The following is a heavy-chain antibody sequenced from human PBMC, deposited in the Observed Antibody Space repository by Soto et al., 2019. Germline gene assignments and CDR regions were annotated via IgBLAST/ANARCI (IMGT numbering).Heavy chain of an antibody. CDR1: GGSISSYY. Sequence: SETLSLTCTVSGGSISSYYWSWIRQPPGKGLEWIRYIYYSGSTNYNPSLKSRVTISVDTSKNQFSLKLSSVTAADTAVYFCARLGLHFDFWSGYYTPYYFDYWGQGTLVTVS. D-gene: IGHD3-3*01. CDR3: ARLGLHFDFWSGYYTPYYFDY. J-gene: IGHJ4*02. CDR2: IYYSGST. V-gene: IGHV4-59*08.